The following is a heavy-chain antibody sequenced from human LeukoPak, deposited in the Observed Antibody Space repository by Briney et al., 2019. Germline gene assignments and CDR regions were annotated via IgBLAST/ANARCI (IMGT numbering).Heavy chain of an antibody. CDR3: ARKDYGDYPGGAFDI. Sequence: SETLSLTCAVSGGSISSSNWWSWVRQPPGKGLEWIGEIYHSGSTNYNPSLKSRVTISVDKSKNQFSLKLSSVTAADTAVYYCARKDYGDYPGGAFDIWGQGTMVTVSS. J-gene: IGHJ3*02. CDR1: GGSISSSNW. V-gene: IGHV4-4*02. CDR2: IYHSGST. D-gene: IGHD4-17*01.